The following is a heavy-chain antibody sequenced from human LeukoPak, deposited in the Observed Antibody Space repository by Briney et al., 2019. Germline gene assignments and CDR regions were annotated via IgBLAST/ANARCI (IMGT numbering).Heavy chain of an antibody. Sequence: PGGSLRLSCAASGFTFSSYGMHWVRQAPGKGLEWVAVIWYDGSNKYYADSVKGRFTISRDNSKNTLYLQMNSLRAEDTAVYYCARDSDGDPYFDYWGQGTLVTVSS. V-gene: IGHV3-33*01. J-gene: IGHJ4*02. CDR2: IWYDGSNK. CDR1: GFTFSSYG. D-gene: IGHD4-17*01. CDR3: ARDSDGDPYFDY.